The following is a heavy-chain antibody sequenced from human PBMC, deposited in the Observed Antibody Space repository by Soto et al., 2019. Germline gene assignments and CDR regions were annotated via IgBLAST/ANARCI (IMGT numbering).Heavy chain of an antibody. CDR3: ATEYYDFWSGYRAPMDV. D-gene: IGHD3-3*01. J-gene: IGHJ6*03. Sequence: ASVKVSCKASGYTFTSYGISWVRQAPGQGLEWMGWISAYNGNTNYAQKLQGRVTMTTGTSTSTAYMELRSLRSDDTAVYYCATEYYDFWSGYRAPMDVWGKGTTVTVSS. CDR1: GYTFTSYG. V-gene: IGHV1-18*01. CDR2: ISAYNGNT.